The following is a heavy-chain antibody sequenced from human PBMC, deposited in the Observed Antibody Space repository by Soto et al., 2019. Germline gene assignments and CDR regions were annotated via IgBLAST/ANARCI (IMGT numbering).Heavy chain of an antibody. J-gene: IGHJ5*02. CDR1: VGSISSGGYS. D-gene: IGHD3-3*01. Sequence: QLQLQESGSGLVKPSQTLSLTCAVSVGSISSGGYSWSWIRQPPGKALEWMGYNYQSGSTYYNPSLQSRVTISVDRSKNQFSLKLSSVTAADTAVYYCAREAISGGFDPWGQGTLVTVSS. CDR2: NYQSGST. CDR3: AREAISGGFDP. V-gene: IGHV4-30-2*01.